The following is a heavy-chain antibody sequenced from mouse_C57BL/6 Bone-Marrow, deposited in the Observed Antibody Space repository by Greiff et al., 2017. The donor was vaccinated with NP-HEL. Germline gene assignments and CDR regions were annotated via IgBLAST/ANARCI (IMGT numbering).Heavy chain of an antibody. D-gene: IGHD2-3*01. Sequence: VKQRPGQGLEWIGMIHPNSGSTNYNEKFKSKATLTVDKSSSTAYMQLSSLTSEDSAVYYCARGYYDGYYVIAYWGQGTLVTVSA. J-gene: IGHJ3*01. CDR3: ARGYYDGYYVIAY. CDR2: IHPNSGST. V-gene: IGHV1-64*01.